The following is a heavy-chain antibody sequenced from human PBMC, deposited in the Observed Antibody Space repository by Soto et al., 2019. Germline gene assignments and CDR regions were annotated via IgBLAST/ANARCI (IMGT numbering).Heavy chain of an antibody. Sequence: SETLSLTCTVSGGSISSYYWSWIRQPPGKGLEWIGYIYYSGSTNYNPSLKSRVTISVDTPKNQFSLKVSSVAAADTAVYYCAGVVYYYYYGMDVWGQGTTVTVSS. CDR1: GGSISSYY. J-gene: IGHJ6*02. D-gene: IGHD2-15*01. CDR2: IYYSGST. CDR3: AGVVYYYYYGMDV. V-gene: IGHV4-59*08.